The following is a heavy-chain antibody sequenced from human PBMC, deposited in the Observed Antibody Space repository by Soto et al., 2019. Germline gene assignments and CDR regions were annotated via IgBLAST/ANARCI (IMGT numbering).Heavy chain of an antibody. CDR3: TRDGYCSSTSCPDYYGLDV. J-gene: IGHJ6*02. CDR1: GFNFGDYG. V-gene: IGHV3-49*04. CDR2: IRGRAYTGTT. Sequence: EVKLVESGGGLVQSGRSLRLSCTASGFNFGDYGMSWVRQAPGKGLEWVGFIRGRAYTGTTEYAASVQGRFTISRDDSNSIAYLQMNSLKTEDTAVYYCTRDGYCSSTSCPDYYGLDVWGQGTTVTVSS. D-gene: IGHD2-2*01.